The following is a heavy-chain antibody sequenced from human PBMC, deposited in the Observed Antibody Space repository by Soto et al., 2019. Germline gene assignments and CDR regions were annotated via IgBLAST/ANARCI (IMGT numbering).Heavy chain of an antibody. D-gene: IGHD3-3*01. J-gene: IGHJ6*02. CDR1: GGTFSSYA. V-gene: IGHV1-69*13. CDR2: IIPIFGTA. Sequence: SVKVSCKASGGTFSSYAISWVRQAPGQGLEWMGGIIPIFGTANYAQKFRGRVTITADESTSTAYMELSSLRSEDTAVYYCAIGLRFLEWLPSNYYYYGMDVWGQGTTVTVSS. CDR3: AIGLRFLEWLPSNYYYYGMDV.